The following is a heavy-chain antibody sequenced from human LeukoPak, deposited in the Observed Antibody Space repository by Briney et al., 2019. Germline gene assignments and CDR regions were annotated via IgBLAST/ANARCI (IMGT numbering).Heavy chain of an antibody. CDR1: GGSISSSSYY. CDR3: ARVLRSNYYYMDV. D-gene: IGHD4-17*01. V-gene: IGHV4-61*05. Sequence: ASETLSLTCTVSGGSISSSSYYWGWIRQPPGKGLEWIGYIYYSGSTNYNPSLKSRVTISVDTSKNQFSLKLSSVTAADTAVYYCARVLRSNYYYMDVWGKGTTVTISS. CDR2: IYYSGST. J-gene: IGHJ6*03.